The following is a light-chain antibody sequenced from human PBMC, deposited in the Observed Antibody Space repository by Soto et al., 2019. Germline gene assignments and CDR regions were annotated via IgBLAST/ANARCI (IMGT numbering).Light chain of an antibody. CDR1: SSNFGNDY. J-gene: IGLJ3*02. V-gene: IGLV1-51*01. CDR2: DNN. Sequence: QSVLTQPPSVSAAPGQKVIISCSGGSSNFGNDYVSWYQQLPGTAPKLLLYDNNKRPSGIPDRFSGSKSGTSATLGITGLQTGDEADYYCGTWDSSLSAGVFGGGTQLTVL. CDR3: GTWDSSLSAGV.